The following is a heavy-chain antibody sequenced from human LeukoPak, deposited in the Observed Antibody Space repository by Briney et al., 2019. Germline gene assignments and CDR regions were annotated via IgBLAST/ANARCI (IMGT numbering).Heavy chain of an antibody. CDR2: IYTSGST. D-gene: IGHD3-3*01. Sequence: PSETLSLTCTVSGGSNSSYYWSWIRQPAGKGLEWIGRIYTSGSTNYNPSLKSRVTMSVDTSKNQFSLKLSSVTAADTAVYYCARVEWTTTLIAPDAFDIWGQGTMVTVSS. V-gene: IGHV4-4*07. CDR3: ARVEWTTTLIAPDAFDI. J-gene: IGHJ3*02. CDR1: GGSNSSYY.